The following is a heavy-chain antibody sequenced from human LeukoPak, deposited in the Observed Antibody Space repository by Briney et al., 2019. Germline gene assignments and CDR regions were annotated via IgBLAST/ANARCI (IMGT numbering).Heavy chain of an antibody. CDR2: ISSSSSYI. Sequence: PGGSLRLSCVASGFTFSSYSMNWVRQAPGKGLEWVSSISSSSSYIYYADSVKGRFTISRDNAKNSLYLQMNSLRAEDTAVYYCARGGCSGGSCYPSWGQGTLVTVSS. V-gene: IGHV3-21*01. D-gene: IGHD2-15*01. J-gene: IGHJ5*02. CDR1: GFTFSSYS. CDR3: ARGGCSGGSCYPS.